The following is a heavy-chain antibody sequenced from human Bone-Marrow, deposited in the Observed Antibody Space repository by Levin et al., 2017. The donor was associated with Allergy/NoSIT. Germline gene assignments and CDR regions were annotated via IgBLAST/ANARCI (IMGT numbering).Heavy chain of an antibody. CDR2: IYWDDDQ. Sequence: QTLSLTCSFSGFSLNTDEVGVGWIRQPPGKPLEWLGIIYWDDDQRYSPSLENRLTITRDTSKNQVVLTLTNIDPVDTGTYYCAFRSAGRGHNWFHPWGQGILVTVSS. CDR1: GFSLNTDEVG. D-gene: IGHD3-10*01. V-gene: IGHV2-5*02. J-gene: IGHJ5*02. CDR3: AFRSAGRGHNWFHP.